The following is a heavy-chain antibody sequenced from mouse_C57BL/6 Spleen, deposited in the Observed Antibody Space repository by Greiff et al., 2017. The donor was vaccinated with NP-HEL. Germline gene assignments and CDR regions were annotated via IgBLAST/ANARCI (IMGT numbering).Heavy chain of an antibody. J-gene: IGHJ4*01. CDR2: ISAGGSYT. Sequence: EVQLVESGGGLVKPGGSLKLSCAASGFTFSSYAMSWVRQTPEKRLEWVATISAGGSYTYYPDNVKGRFTISRDNAKNNLYLQMSHLKSEDTAMYYCASDGYYAMDYWGQGTSVTVSS. V-gene: IGHV5-4*01. CDR3: ASDGYYAMDY. CDR1: GFTFSSYA.